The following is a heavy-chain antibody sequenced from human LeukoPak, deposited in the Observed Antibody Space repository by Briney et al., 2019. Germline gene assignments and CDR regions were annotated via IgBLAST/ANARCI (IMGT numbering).Heavy chain of an antibody. Sequence: GGSRRLSCAAAGFTFRSYWMSWVRQAPGKGLEWVANIKEEGSEKYYVDSGKGRFTISRDNAKKSLYLQMNSLRAEDTAVYYCGRAGYSSSWPPYYYYGTDVWDQGTTVTVSS. J-gene: IGHJ6*02. D-gene: IGHD6-13*01. CDR3: GRAGYSSSWPPYYYYGTDV. CDR2: IKEEGSEK. CDR1: GFTFRSYW. V-gene: IGHV3-7*05.